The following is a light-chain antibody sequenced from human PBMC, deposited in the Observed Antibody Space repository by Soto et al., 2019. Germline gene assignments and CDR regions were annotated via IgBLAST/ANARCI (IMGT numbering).Light chain of an antibody. CDR2: DDI. CDR3: QVWDSSGDHVV. J-gene: IGLJ2*01. V-gene: IGLV3-21*02. Sequence: SYELTQPPSVSVAPGQTARLTCGGNNIGSKSVHWYQQKPGQAPVLVIYDDIDRPSGIPERFSGSNSGNTATLTISGVEDGDEADYYCQVWDSSGDHVVFGGGTKVTVL. CDR1: NIGSKS.